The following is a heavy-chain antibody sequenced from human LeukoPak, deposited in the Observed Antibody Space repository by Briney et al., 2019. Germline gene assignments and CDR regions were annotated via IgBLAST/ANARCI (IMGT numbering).Heavy chain of an antibody. CDR1: GGSISSSSYY. CDR2: IYYSGST. CDR3: ARAPYYYDSSGSVAVPFDY. Sequence: PSETLSLTCTVSGGSISSSSYYWGWIRQPPGKGLEWIGSIYYSGSTYYNPPLKSRVTISVDTSKNQFSLRLSSVTAADTAVYYCARAPYYYDSSGSVAVPFDYWGQGTLVTVSS. D-gene: IGHD3-22*01. V-gene: IGHV4-39*07. J-gene: IGHJ4*02.